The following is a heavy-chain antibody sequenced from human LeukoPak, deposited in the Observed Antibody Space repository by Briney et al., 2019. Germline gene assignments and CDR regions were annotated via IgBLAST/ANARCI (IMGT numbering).Heavy chain of an antibody. CDR1: GYSISSGYY. CDR3: ARGVGYRDWFDP. J-gene: IGHJ5*02. CDR2: MYHSGST. V-gene: IGHV4-38-2*02. Sequence: PSETLSLTCTVSGYSISSGYYWGWVRQPPGKGLEWIASMYHSGSTYYNPSLKSRVTISVDTSKNQFSLKLSSVTAADTAVYYCARGVGYRDWFDPWGQGTLVTVSS. D-gene: IGHD5-24*01.